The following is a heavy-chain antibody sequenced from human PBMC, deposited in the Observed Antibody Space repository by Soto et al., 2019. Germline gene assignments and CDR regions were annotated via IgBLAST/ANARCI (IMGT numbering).Heavy chain of an antibody. CDR3: ARDQSCYYDSSGYIDY. CDR1: GGFVNGFY. CDR2: INHTGGT. D-gene: IGHD3-22*01. J-gene: IGHJ4*02. V-gene: IGHV4-34*10. Sequence: SETLSVTCAVDGGFVNGFYWNWTRQPPGKGLEWIGEINHTGGTHYNPSLKSRVTMSVDTSKNQFSLRLSSVTAADTAVYYCARDQSCYYDSSGYIDYWGQGTLVTVSS.